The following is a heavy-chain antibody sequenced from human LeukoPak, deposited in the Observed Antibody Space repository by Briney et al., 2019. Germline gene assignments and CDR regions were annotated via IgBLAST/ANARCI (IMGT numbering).Heavy chain of an antibody. CDR2: ISSSSSYI. D-gene: IGHD4-17*01. CDR1: GFTFSSYS. V-gene: IGHV3-21*01. J-gene: IGHJ4*02. CDR3: ARDIPGYGDVGY. Sequence: GGSLRLSCAASGFTFSSYSMNWVRQAPGKGLEWVSSISSSSSYIYYADSVKGRFTISRDNAKNSLYLQMNSLRAEDTAVYYCARDIPGYGDVGYWGQGTLVTVSS.